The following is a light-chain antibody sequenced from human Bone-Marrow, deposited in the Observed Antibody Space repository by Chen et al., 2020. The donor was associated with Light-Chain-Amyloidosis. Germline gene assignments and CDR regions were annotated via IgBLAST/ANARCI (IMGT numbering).Light chain of an antibody. CDR1: QSISSW. Sequence: DIQMTQSPSTLSASVGDRVTITCRASQSISSWLAWYQQKPGKAPKPLIYKASSLESGVPSRFSGSGSGTEFTLTISSLQPDDFATYFCQQYNSPPFTFGPGTKVDIK. J-gene: IGKJ3*01. V-gene: IGKV1-5*03. CDR2: KAS. CDR3: QQYNSPPFT.